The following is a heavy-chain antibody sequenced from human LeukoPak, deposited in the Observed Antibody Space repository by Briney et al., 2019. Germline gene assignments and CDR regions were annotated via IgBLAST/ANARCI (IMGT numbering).Heavy chain of an antibody. V-gene: IGHV3-7*01. CDR3: AREAELIAAAGTFDY. J-gene: IGHJ4*02. Sequence: GGSLRLSCAASGFTFSSYWMSWVRQAPGKGLEWVANIKQDGSEKYYVDSVKGRFTISRDNSKNTLYLQMNSLRAEDTAVYYCAREAELIAAAGTFDYWGQGTLVTVSS. D-gene: IGHD6-13*01. CDR2: IKQDGSEK. CDR1: GFTFSSYW.